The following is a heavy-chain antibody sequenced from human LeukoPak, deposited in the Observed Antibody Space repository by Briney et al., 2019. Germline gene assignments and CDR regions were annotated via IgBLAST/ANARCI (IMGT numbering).Heavy chain of an antibody. CDR3: ARGRIAARHFDY. V-gene: IGHV4-34*01. J-gene: IGHJ4*02. CDR1: GGSFSGYY. CDR2: INHSGST. Sequence: PSETLSLTCAVYGGSFSGYYWSWIRQPPGKGLEWIGEINHSGSTNYNPSLKSRVTISVDTSKNQFSLKLGSVTAADTAVYYCARGRIAARHFDYWGQGTLVTVSS. D-gene: IGHD6-6*01.